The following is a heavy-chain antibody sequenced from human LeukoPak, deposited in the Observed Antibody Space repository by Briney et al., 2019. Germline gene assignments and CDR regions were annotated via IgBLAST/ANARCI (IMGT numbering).Heavy chain of an antibody. CDR2: INSKHRGGTT. D-gene: IGHD2-2*01. CDR3: TSRTWADGFDI. CDR1: GITFSNAW. Sequence: SGGSLTLSCAASGITFSNAWMTWVRQAPGKGLEGVGSINSKHRGGTTGYDAPVKGRFTISRDESKNTLYLQIKNLTSADTAVYYCTSRTWADGFDIWGPGTVLTVSS. V-gene: IGHV3-15*01. J-gene: IGHJ3*02.